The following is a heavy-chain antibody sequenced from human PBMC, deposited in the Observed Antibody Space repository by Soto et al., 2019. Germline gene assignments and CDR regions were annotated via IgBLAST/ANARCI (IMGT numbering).Heavy chain of an antibody. Sequence: GGSLRLSCAASGFTFSSYDMHWVRQAPGKGLEWVAVIWYDGTNKYYADSVKGRFTISRDNPKNTLYLQMNSLRAEDTAVYYCARDPKAGTSVYGMDVWGQGTTVTVSS. V-gene: IGHV3-33*01. CDR3: ARDPKAGTSVYGMDV. CDR1: GFTFSSYD. J-gene: IGHJ6*02. D-gene: IGHD1-1*01. CDR2: IWYDGTNK.